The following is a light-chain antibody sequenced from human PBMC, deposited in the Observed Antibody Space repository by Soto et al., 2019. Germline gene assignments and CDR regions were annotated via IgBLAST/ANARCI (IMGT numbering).Light chain of an antibody. CDR3: AAWDDSLSGHVV. Sequence: QSVLTQPPSASGTPGQRVTISCSGSISNIGSNVIDWYQQLPGTAPKLLIYNNNQRPSGVPDRFSGSKSGTSASLAISGLQSEDEADYYCAAWDDSLSGHVVFGGGTKLTVL. J-gene: IGLJ2*01. V-gene: IGLV1-44*01. CDR2: NNN. CDR1: ISNIGSNV.